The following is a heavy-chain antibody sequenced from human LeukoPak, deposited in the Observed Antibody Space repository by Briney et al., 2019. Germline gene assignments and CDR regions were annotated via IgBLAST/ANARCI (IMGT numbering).Heavy chain of an antibody. Sequence: SETLSLTCTVPGGSISSYHWSWIRQPPGKGLEWIGYIYYTGSTNYAPSLKSRVTISVDTSKNQFSLKLSSVTAADTAVYYCARGDWYYYYYYMDVWGKGTTVTISS. V-gene: IGHV4-59*01. CDR1: GGSISSYH. CDR2: IYYTGST. CDR3: ARGDWYYYYYYMDV. J-gene: IGHJ6*03. D-gene: IGHD3/OR15-3a*01.